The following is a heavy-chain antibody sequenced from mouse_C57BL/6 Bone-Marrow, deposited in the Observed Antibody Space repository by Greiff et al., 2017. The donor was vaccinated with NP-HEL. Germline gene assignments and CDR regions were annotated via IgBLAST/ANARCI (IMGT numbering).Heavy chain of an antibody. D-gene: IGHD1-1*01. CDR3: ARMPLGYYGSSYAMDY. V-gene: IGHV8-8*01. CDR2: IWWDDDK. J-gene: IGHJ4*01. CDR1: GFSLSTFGMG. Sequence: QVTLKVSGPGILQPSQTLSLTCSFSGFSLSTFGMGVGWIRQPSGKGLEWLAHIWWDDDKYYNPALKSRLTISKDTSKNQVFLKIANVDTADTATYYCARMPLGYYGSSYAMDYWGQGTSVTVSS.